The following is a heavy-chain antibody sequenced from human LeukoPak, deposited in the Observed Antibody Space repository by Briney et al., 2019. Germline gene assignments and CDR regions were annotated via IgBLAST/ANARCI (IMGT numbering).Heavy chain of an antibody. J-gene: IGHJ4*02. CDR1: GFTFSDYA. CDR2: FSGIGSRT. D-gene: IGHD1-26*01. Sequence: GGSLRLSCAASGFTFSDYAMSWVRQAPGKGLEWVSTFSGIGSRTYYADSVKGRFTVSRDNSKNTLYLQMNSLRAVDSAVYYCAKVYRAFTDCFDYWGQGTLVTVSS. CDR3: AKVYRAFTDCFDY. V-gene: IGHV3-23*01.